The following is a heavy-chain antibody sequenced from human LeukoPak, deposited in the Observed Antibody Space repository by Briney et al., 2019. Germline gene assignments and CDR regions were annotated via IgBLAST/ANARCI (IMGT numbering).Heavy chain of an antibody. J-gene: IGHJ4*02. D-gene: IGHD2-15*01. Sequence: GESLKISCKGSGYSFTSYWIGWVRQMPGKGLEWMGIIYPGDSDTRYSPSFQGQVTISADKSISTAYLQWSSLKASDTAMYYCARLARYCSGGSCYGENPDYWGQGTLVTVSS. CDR2: IYPGDSDT. CDR3: ARLARYCSGGSCYGENPDY. V-gene: IGHV5-51*01. CDR1: GYSFTSYW.